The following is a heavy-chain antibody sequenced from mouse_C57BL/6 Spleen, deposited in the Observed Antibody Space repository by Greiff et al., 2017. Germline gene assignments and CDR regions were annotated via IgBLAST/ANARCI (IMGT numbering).Heavy chain of an antibody. J-gene: IGHJ2*01. CDR1: GYTFTDYC. Sequence: QVQLQQSGAELVRPGASVKLSCKASGYTFTDYCINWVKQRPGQGLEWIARIYPGSGNTNYNEKFKGKATLTVEKSSSTAYMQLSSLTSEDSAVYFCAEDYSNCVDLGGWGQGTTLTV. CDR2: IYPGSGNT. CDR3: AEDYSNCVDLGG. D-gene: IGHD2-5*01. V-gene: IGHV1-76*01.